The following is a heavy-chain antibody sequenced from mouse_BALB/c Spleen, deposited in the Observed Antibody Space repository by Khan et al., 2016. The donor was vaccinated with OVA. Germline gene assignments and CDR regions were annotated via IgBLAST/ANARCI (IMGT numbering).Heavy chain of an antibody. CDR3: TRDRIDY. CDR2: INPTSGYT. V-gene: IGHV1-7*01. J-gene: IGHJ2*01. Sequence: QVQLQQSGAERAKPGASVKMSCKASGYTFTTYWMHWVKQRPGQGLEWIGYINPTSGYTDYNEKFKDRATLSADKSSSTAYMQLSSLTSEDSAVYYGTRDRIDYWGQGTTLTGSS. CDR1: GYTFTTYW.